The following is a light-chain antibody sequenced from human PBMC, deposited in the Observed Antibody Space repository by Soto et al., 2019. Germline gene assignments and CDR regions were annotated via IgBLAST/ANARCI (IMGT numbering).Light chain of an antibody. CDR3: SSYAGSSNV. V-gene: IGLV2-8*01. CDR2: EVS. CDR1: SSDVGAYNY. Sequence: QSALTQPPSASGSPGQSVTISCTGTSSDVGAYNYVSWYQQHPGKAPKFIIYEVSKRPSGVPDRFSGSKSGNTASLTVSGLQAEDEADYYCSSYAGSSNVFGTGTKVTVL. J-gene: IGLJ1*01.